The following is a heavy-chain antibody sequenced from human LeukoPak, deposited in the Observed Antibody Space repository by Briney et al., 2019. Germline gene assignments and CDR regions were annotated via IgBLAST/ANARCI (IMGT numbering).Heavy chain of an antibody. Sequence: KPSETLSLTCSVSGGSISSGGYSWSWIRQPPGKGLEWIGYIYHSGSTYYNPSLKSRVTISVDRSKNPFSLKLSSVTAADTAVYYCARGTYYYGSGSYPFGFYFDYWGQGTLVTVSS. CDR1: GGSISSGGYS. CDR3: ARGTYYYGSGSYPFGFYFDY. CDR2: IYHSGST. D-gene: IGHD3-10*01. V-gene: IGHV4-30-2*01. J-gene: IGHJ4*02.